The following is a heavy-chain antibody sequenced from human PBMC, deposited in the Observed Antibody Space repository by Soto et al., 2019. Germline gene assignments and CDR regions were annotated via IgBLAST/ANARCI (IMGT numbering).Heavy chain of an antibody. CDR2: IYYSGTT. D-gene: IGHD2-15*01. CDR1: GDSISSGANY. CDR3: ATGYSYFDY. J-gene: IGHJ4*02. Sequence: SETLSLTCTVSGDSISSGANYWSWIRQPPGKGLEWIGYIYYSGTTYYNPSLQSRVTISVDTSKNQFSLKLSSVTAADTAVYYCATGYSYFDYWGQGTLVTVSS. V-gene: IGHV4-30-4*01.